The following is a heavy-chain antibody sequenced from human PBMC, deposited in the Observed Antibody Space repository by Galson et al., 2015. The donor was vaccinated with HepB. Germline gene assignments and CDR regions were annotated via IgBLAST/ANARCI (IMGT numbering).Heavy chain of an antibody. CDR2: INSDGSIT. Sequence: SLRLSCAASGFTFSSYWMHWVRQAPGKGLVWVSRINSDGSITDHADSVKGRFTISRDNAKNTLYLQMNSLRAEDTAVYYCATLDTGLRPLGYWGQGTLVTVSS. CDR1: GFTFSSYW. CDR3: ATLDTGLRPLGY. V-gene: IGHV3-74*01. D-gene: IGHD4-17*01. J-gene: IGHJ4*02.